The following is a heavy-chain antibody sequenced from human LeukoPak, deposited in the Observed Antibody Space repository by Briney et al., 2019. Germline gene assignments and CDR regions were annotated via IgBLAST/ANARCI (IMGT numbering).Heavy chain of an antibody. D-gene: IGHD6-19*01. V-gene: IGHV4-39*01. Sequence: SETLSLTCTVSGGSISSSSYYWGWIRQPPGKGLEWIGSIYYSGSTYRNPSLKSRVTISVDTSKNQFSLKLSSVTAADTAVYYCASGVAGTLYYYYYMDVWGKGTTVTVSS. CDR1: GGSISSSSYY. CDR3: ASGVAGTLYYYYYMDV. J-gene: IGHJ6*03. CDR2: IYYSGST.